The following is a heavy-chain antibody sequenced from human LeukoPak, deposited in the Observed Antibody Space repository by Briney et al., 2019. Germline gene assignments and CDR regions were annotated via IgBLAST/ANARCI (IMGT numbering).Heavy chain of an antibody. CDR1: RFTFSSYG. Sequence: PGRSLRLSCAASRFTFSSYGMHWVRQAPGKGLEWVAFIRYDGSNKYYADSVKGRFTISRDNSMNTLYLQMNSLRAEDTAVYYCTVTTSEFDYWGQGTLVTVSS. CDR2: IRYDGSNK. D-gene: IGHD4-11*01. V-gene: IGHV3-30*02. CDR3: TVTTSEFDY. J-gene: IGHJ4*02.